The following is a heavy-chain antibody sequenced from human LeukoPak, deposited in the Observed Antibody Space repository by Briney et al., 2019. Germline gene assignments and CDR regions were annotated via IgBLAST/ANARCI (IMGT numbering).Heavy chain of an antibody. Sequence: PSETLSLTCTVSGGSISSSSYYWGWIRQPPGKGLEWIGSIYYSGSTYYNPSLKSRVTISVDTSKNQFSLKLSSVTAADTAVYYCARLDSSSWYDSGAFDIWGQGTMVTVSS. CDR1: GGSISSSSYY. CDR3: ARLDSSSWYDSGAFDI. D-gene: IGHD6-13*01. CDR2: IYYSGST. V-gene: IGHV4-39*01. J-gene: IGHJ3*02.